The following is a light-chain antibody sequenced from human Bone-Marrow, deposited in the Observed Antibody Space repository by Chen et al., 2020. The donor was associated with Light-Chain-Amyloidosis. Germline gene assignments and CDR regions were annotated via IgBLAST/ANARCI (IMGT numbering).Light chain of an antibody. CDR2: RDT. Sequence: YDMTQPPSVPVSPGQPARITCSGDDLPTKYAYGYQQRPGQAPVLMIHRDTERPSEISVRVSGSSSGTTATLTISGVRAEEEADYHCQSADSSGTYEVIFGGGTKLTVL. CDR3: QSADSSGTYEVI. CDR1: DLPTKY. V-gene: IGLV3-25*02. J-gene: IGLJ2*01.